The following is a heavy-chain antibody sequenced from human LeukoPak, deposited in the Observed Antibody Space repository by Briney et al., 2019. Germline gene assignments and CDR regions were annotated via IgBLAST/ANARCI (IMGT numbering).Heavy chain of an antibody. Sequence: PGGSLRLSCAASGFTFSSHSMKWVRQAPGRGLEWVSYISSSSRTTYYAGSVKGRFTISRDNAKNSLYLQMNSLRAEDTAVYYCARVGFGEPWFYYYYMDVWGKGTTVTVSS. CDR2: ISSSSRTT. CDR1: GFTFSSHS. V-gene: IGHV3-48*01. CDR3: ARVGFGEPWFYYYYMDV. J-gene: IGHJ6*03. D-gene: IGHD3-10*01.